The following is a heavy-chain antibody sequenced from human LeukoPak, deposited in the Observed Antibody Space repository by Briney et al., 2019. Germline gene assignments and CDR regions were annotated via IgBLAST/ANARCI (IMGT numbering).Heavy chain of an antibody. D-gene: IGHD1-1*01. J-gene: IGHJ4*02. CDR1: GFSFSDYY. V-gene: IGHV3-11*04. CDR2: MSSSGDSK. CDR3: VTSPTRTYTVY. Sequence: GGSLRLSCAASGFSFSDYYKSWIRQAPATGLEWVSYMSSSGDSKNCADSAKGRLTISRDNAKNSLFLQMNSLRTTDTAVYSRVTSPTRTYTVYWGQGTLVTVSS.